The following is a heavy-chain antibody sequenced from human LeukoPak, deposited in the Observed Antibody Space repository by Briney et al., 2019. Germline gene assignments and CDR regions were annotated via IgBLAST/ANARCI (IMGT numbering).Heavy chain of an antibody. CDR1: EFTFSSYG. V-gene: IGHV3-30*02. CDR3: AKGKKMTVTTKLGGINNGHFDY. J-gene: IGHJ4*02. CDR2: IRYDGSNK. Sequence: GGSLRLSCAASEFTFSSYGMHWVRQAPGKGLEWVAFIRYDGSNKYYADSVKGRFTISRDNSKNTLYLQMNSLRAEDTAVYYCAKGKKMTVTTKLGGINNGHFDYWGQGTLVTVSS. D-gene: IGHD4-17*01.